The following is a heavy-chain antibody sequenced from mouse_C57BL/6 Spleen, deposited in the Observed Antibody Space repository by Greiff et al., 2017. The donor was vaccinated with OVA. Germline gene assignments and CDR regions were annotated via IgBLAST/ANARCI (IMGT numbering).Heavy chain of an antibody. CDR2: IYPGDGDT. CDR1: GYAFSSSW. J-gene: IGHJ4*01. V-gene: IGHV1-82*01. CDR3: ARDSSGYGAMDY. D-gene: IGHD3-2*02. Sequence: LVEPGASVKISCKASGYAFSSSWMNWVKQRPGKGLEWIGRIYPGDGDTNYNGKFKGKATLTADKSSSTAYMQLSSLTSEDSAVYFCARDSSGYGAMDYWGQGTSVTVSS.